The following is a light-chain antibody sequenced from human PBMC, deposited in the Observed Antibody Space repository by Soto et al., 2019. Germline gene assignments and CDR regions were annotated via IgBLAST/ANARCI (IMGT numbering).Light chain of an antibody. Sequence: IVLTQSPGTLSLSPGERATLSCRASQSVSSSYLAWYQQKPGQAPRLLIYGASSRDTGIPDRFSGSGSGTDFTLTISRLEPEDFAVYYCQQYSSSPWTFGQGTKVEIK. CDR3: QQYSSSPWT. V-gene: IGKV3-20*01. CDR2: GAS. CDR1: QSVSSSY. J-gene: IGKJ1*01.